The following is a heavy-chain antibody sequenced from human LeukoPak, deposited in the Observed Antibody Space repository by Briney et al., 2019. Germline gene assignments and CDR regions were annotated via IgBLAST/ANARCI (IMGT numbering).Heavy chain of an antibody. CDR2: IDWDDDK. V-gene: IGHV2-70*04. Sequence: SDPALVKPTQTLTLTRTFSGFSLSTSGMRVRWIRQPPGKALYGLGRIDWDDDKFYSTSLMTRLSISKDTSKNHVVLTMTNMDPVDTATYYCARMGGSYYDDWFDPWGQGTLVTVSS. CDR3: ARMGGSYYDDWFDP. D-gene: IGHD1-26*01. J-gene: IGHJ5*02. CDR1: GFSLSTSGMR.